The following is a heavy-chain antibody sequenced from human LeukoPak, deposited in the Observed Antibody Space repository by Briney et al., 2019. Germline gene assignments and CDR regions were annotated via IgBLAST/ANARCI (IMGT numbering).Heavy chain of an antibody. J-gene: IGHJ4*02. CDR2: ITDSGIST. CDR3: AKGSRGNYDY. D-gene: IGHD1-26*01. CDR1: GFTFNSYA. V-gene: IGHV3-23*01. Sequence: QAGRSLRLSCAASGFTFNSYAMAWVRQAPENGMEWVSSITDSGISTYYADSVKGRFTISRDNSKSTLFLQMNSLRAEDTAVYYCAKGSRGNYDYWGQGTLVTVSS.